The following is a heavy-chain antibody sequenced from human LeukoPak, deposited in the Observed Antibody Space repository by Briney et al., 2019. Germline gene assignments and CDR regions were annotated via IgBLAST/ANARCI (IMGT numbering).Heavy chain of an antibody. CDR1: GFTFSSYS. J-gene: IGHJ4*02. CDR3: AKDLSYVTETGY. CDR2: ISSSSSYI. D-gene: IGHD5-18*01. V-gene: IGHV3-21*04. Sequence: GGSLRLSCAASGFTFSSYSMNWVRQAPGKGLEWVSSISSSSSYIYYADSVKGRFTISRDNAKNSLYLQMNSLRAEDTALYYCAKDLSYVTETGYWGQGTLVTVSS.